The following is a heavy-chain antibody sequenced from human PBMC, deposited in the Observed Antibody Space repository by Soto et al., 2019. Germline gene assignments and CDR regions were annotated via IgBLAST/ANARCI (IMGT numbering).Heavy chain of an antibody. CDR3: AKDVSGYSSSSGGFDP. D-gene: IGHD6-6*01. Sequence: GGSLRLSCAASGFTFDDYTMHWVRQAPGKGLEWVSLISWDGGSTYYADSVKGRFTISRDNSKNSLYLQMNSLRTEDTALYYCAKDVSGYSSSSGGFDPWGQGTLVTVSS. CDR1: GFTFDDYT. CDR2: ISWDGGST. J-gene: IGHJ5*02. V-gene: IGHV3-43*01.